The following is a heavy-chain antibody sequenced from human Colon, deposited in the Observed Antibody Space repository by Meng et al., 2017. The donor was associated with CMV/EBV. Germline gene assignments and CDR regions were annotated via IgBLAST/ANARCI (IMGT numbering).Heavy chain of an antibody. D-gene: IGHD3-22*01. CDR3: ARDNYYNNRGFDF. V-gene: IGHV4-30-4*08. CDR1: GGSIGSGDSS. CDR2: ISSSGTT. J-gene: IGHJ4*02. Sequence: VSGGSIGSGDSSWGWIRQPPGKGLEWIGYISSSGTTYYSPSLKSRVTISIDTSKNQFSLKLASVAAADTAMYYCARDNYYNNRGFDFWGPGTLSPSPQ.